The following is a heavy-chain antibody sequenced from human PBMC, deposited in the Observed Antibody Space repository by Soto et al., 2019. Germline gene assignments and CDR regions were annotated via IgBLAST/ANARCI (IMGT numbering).Heavy chain of an antibody. CDR3: ARGVISHWAYFYYMDV. Sequence: QVQLQQWGAGLLKPSETLSLTCVVSGGSLSDYFWSWIRQPPGMALEWIGEINHLGSINYNPSLKSRVTMSVDTSKNQFSLTLNSVTAADTATYYCARGVISHWAYFYYMDVWDRGTTVTVSS. D-gene: IGHD2-21*01. CDR2: INHLGSI. CDR1: GGSLSDYF. V-gene: IGHV4-34*01. J-gene: IGHJ6*03.